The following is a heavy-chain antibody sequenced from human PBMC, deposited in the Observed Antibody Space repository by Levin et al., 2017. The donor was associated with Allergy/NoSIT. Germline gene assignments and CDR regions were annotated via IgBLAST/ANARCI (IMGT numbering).Heavy chain of an antibody. J-gene: IGHJ4*02. D-gene: IGHD4-17*01. CDR1: GFSFGDYY. V-gene: IGHV3-11*01. CDR2: MSSSGGTI. CDR3: AGVRGDYGDYIGASYFDY. Sequence: GGSLRLSCSASGFSFGDYYMSWVRQAPGKGLEWLSDMSSSGGTIYYADSVKGRFTISRDNAKNSLYLHMNSLRVEDTAVYYCAGVRGDYGDYIGASYFDYWGQGTLVTVSS.